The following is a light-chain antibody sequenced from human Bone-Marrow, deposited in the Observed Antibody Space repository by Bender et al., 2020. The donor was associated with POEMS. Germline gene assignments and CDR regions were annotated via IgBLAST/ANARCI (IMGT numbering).Light chain of an antibody. CDR2: GDD. J-gene: IGLJ3*02. CDR1: SSDVGAYNY. Sequence: QSALTQPASVSGSRGQSITISCTGTSSDVGAYNYVSWYQQYPGKAPKVIIYGDDKRPSGIPDRFSGSKSGTSATLGITGLQAGDEADYYCATWAGGLTAHVMFGGGTKLTVL. V-gene: IGLV2-14*01. CDR3: ATWAGGLTAHVM.